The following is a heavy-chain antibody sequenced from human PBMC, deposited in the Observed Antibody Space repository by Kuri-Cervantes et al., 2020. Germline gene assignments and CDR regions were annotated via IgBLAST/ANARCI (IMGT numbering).Heavy chain of an antibody. CDR2: IYHSGST. CDR1: GGSISGSNW. Sequence: SETLSLTCTVSGGSISGSNWWSWVRQPPGKGLEWIGQIYHSGSTNYNPSLKSRVTISVDTSKNQFSLKLSSVTAADTAVYYCELTDTAMIPAYFFDYWGQGTLVTVSS. CDR3: ELTDTAMIPAYFFDY. J-gene: IGHJ4*02. D-gene: IGHD5-18*01. V-gene: IGHV4-4*02.